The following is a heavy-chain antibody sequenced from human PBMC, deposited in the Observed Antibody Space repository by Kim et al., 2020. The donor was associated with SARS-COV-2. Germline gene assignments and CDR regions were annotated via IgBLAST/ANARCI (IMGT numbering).Heavy chain of an antibody. CDR2: IYYSGST. CDR1: GGSISSGGYY. Sequence: SETLSLTCTVSGGSISSGGYYWSWIRQHPGKGLEWIGYIYYSGSTYYNPSLKSRVTISVDTSKNQFSLKLSSVTAADTAVYYCARGGGFGSINYYYYYGMDVWGQGTTVTVSS. CDR3: ARGGGFGSINYYYYYGMDV. D-gene: IGHD3-10*01. V-gene: IGHV4-31*03. J-gene: IGHJ6*02.